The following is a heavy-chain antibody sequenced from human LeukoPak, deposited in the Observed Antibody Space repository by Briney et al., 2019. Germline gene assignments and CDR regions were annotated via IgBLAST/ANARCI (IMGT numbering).Heavy chain of an antibody. J-gene: IGHJ4*02. CDR3: ARDEDGPGALIEY. Sequence: GGSLRLSCAASGFTFSSYWMQWVRKVPGKGLVWFSRINNDGSGTTYADSVKGRFTISRDNAKNTLSLQMNSLRDEDTAVYYCARDEDGPGALIEYWGQGALVTVSS. CDR2: INNDGSGT. CDR1: GFTFSSYW. D-gene: IGHD5-24*01. V-gene: IGHV3-74*01.